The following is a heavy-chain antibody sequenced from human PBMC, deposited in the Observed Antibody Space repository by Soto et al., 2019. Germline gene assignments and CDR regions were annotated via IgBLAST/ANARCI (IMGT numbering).Heavy chain of an antibody. CDR2: ISGSGGST. V-gene: IGHV3-23*01. Sequence: GGSLRLSCAASGFTFSSYAMSWVRQAPGKGLEWVSAISGSGGSTYYADSVKGRFTISRDNSKNTLYLQMNSLRAEDTAVYYCAKATLPIIAAAGLAPTFDYWGQGTLVTVSS. D-gene: IGHD6-13*01. J-gene: IGHJ4*02. CDR3: AKATLPIIAAAGLAPTFDY. CDR1: GFTFSSYA.